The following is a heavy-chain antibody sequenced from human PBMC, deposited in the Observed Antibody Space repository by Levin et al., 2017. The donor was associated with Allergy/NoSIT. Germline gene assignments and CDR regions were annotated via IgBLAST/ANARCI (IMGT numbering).Heavy chain of an antibody. Sequence: SQTLSLTCTVSGGSITTPGYYWGWVRQSPGKGLETIVTIYYGGSTYYNSSLKSRVTISVDTSKNEFSLRLTSVTAADTAVYYCARHMSGYSGGFFDFWGQGTLVTVSS. CDR1: GGSITTPGYY. CDR2: IYYGGST. CDR3: ARHMSGYSGGFFDF. D-gene: IGHD5-12*01. J-gene: IGHJ4*02. V-gene: IGHV4-39*01.